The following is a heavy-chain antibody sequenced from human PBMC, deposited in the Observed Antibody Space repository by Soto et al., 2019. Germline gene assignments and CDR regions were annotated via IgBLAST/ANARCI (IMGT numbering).Heavy chain of an antibody. CDR2: IDPSDSYT. Sequence: PGESLKISCKGSGYSFTSYWISWVRQMPGKGLEWMGRIDPSDSYTNYSPSFQGHVTISADKSISTAYLQWSSLKASDTAMYYCARLGRYYDFWSGPRQDYYGMDVWGQGTTVTVSS. V-gene: IGHV5-10-1*01. J-gene: IGHJ6*02. CDR1: GYSFTSYW. D-gene: IGHD3-3*01. CDR3: ARLGRYYDFWSGPRQDYYGMDV.